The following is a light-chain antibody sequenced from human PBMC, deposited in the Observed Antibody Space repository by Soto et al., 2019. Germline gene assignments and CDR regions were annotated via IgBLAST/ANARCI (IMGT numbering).Light chain of an antibody. Sequence: EIVLTQSPGTLSLSPGERATLSCRASQSVTSSYLAWYQQKPGQAPRLLIYGASSRATGIPDRFSGSGSGTDFPLTISSLEPEDFAVYYCQQYGNSPRTFGQGTKVEIK. CDR3: QQYGNSPRT. J-gene: IGKJ1*01. CDR1: QSVTSSY. V-gene: IGKV3-20*01. CDR2: GAS.